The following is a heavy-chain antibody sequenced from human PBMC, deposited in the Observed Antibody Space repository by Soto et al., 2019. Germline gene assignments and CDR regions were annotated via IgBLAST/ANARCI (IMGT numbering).Heavy chain of an antibody. CDR3: ARRYSSSSNWFDP. Sequence: PSETLSLTCAVSGGSISSGGYSWSWIRQLPGKGLEWIGYIYHSGSTYYNPSLKSRVTISVDRSKNQFSLKLSSVTAADTAVYYCARRYSSSSNWFDPWGQGTLVTVSS. CDR2: IYHSGST. CDR1: GGSISSGGYS. J-gene: IGHJ5*02. V-gene: IGHV4-30-2*01. D-gene: IGHD6-6*01.